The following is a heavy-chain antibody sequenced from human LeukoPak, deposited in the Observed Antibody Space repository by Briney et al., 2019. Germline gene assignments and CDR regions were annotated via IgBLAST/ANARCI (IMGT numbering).Heavy chain of an antibody. D-gene: IGHD6-13*01. J-gene: IGHJ6*02. Sequence: ASVKVSCKASGYTFTGYYMHWVRQASGQGLEWMGWINPNSGGTNYAQKFQGRVTMTRDTSISTAYMELSRLRSDDTAVYYCARVIAAAGTKYYGMDVWGQGTTVTVSS. CDR1: GYTFTGYY. CDR2: INPNSGGT. CDR3: ARVIAAAGTKYYGMDV. V-gene: IGHV1-2*02.